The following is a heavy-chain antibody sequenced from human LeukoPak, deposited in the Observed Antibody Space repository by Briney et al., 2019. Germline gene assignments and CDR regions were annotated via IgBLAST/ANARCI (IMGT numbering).Heavy chain of an antibody. Sequence: NTSETLSLTCTVSGGSISSSSYYWGWIRQPPGKGLEWIGSIYYSGSTYYNPSLKSRVTISVDTSKNQFSPKLSSVTAADTAVYYCARETKYYYDSSGYYPYWGQGTLVTVSS. J-gene: IGHJ4*02. CDR2: IYYSGST. V-gene: IGHV4-39*07. CDR1: GGSISSSSYY. D-gene: IGHD3-22*01. CDR3: ARETKYYYDSSGYYPY.